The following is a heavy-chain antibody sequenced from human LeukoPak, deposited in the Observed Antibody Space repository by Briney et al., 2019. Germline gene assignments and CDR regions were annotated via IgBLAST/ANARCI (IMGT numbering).Heavy chain of an antibody. CDR2: IYTSGST. D-gene: IGHD4-17*01. J-gene: IGHJ5*02. Sequence: SETLSLTCTVSGGSISSYYWSWIRQPAGKGLEWIGRIYTSGSTNYNPSLKSRVTMSVDTSKNQFSLKLSSVTAADTAVYYCADDYGDLMYLNSFDPWGQGTLVTVSS. CDR3: ADDYGDLMYLNSFDP. V-gene: IGHV4-4*07. CDR1: GGSISSYY.